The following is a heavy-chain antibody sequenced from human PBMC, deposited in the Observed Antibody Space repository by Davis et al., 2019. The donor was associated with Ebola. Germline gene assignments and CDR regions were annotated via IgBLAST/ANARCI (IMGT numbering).Heavy chain of an antibody. CDR2: IIPMLGTA. Sequence: AASVKVSCKASGYTFTSYDINWVRQAPGQGLEWMGGIIPMLGTANYAQTFQGRVTITADESTSTAYVEVNSLKSEDTAIYYCASPRLGGSYYYGMDVWGQGTTVIVSS. D-gene: IGHD7-27*01. CDR1: GYTFTSYD. J-gene: IGHJ6*02. CDR3: ASPRLGGSYYYGMDV. V-gene: IGHV1-69*13.